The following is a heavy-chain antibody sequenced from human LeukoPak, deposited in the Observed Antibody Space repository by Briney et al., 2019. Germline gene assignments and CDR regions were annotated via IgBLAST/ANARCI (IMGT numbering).Heavy chain of an antibody. CDR3: ARDFEVVTAIPWYFDY. CDR2: INPNSGGT. Sequence: GASVKVSCKASGYTFTGYYMHWVRQAPGQGLEWMGWINPNSGGTNYAQKFQGRVTMTRDTSISTAYMELSRLRSDDTAVYYCARDFEVVTAIPWYFDYWGQGTLVTVPS. CDR1: GYTFTGYY. D-gene: IGHD2-21*02. J-gene: IGHJ4*02. V-gene: IGHV1-2*02.